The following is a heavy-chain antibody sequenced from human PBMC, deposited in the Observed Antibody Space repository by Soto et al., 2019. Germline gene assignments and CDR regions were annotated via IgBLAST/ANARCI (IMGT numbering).Heavy chain of an antibody. Sequence: SETLSLTCTVSGGSVSSSNYYWTWIRQPPGKGLEWIGYIYYSGSTNYNPSLKSRVTISVDTSKNQFSLKLSSVTAADTAVYYCARDPHYGSHFDYWGQGTLVTVSS. V-gene: IGHV4-61*01. CDR1: GGSVSSSNYY. J-gene: IGHJ4*02. CDR2: IYYSGST. CDR3: ARDPHYGSHFDY. D-gene: IGHD3-10*01.